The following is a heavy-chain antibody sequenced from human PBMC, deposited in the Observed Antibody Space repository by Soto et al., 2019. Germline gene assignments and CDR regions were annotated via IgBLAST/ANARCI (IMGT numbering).Heavy chain of an antibody. CDR2: ISFDGSTQ. J-gene: IGHJ4*02. V-gene: IGHV3-30*03. D-gene: IGHD3-3*01. CDR1: GFGFSSYG. CDR3: AREGVFGLVKIIPPDY. Sequence: VQLLESGGGVAQPGRSLRLSCRASGFGFSSYGMLWVRQAPGKGPEWVAFISFDGSTQYYADSVRGRFTISRDNSENTLYLQLDTLRVEDTAMNYCAREGVFGLVKIIPPDYWGQGAQVTVSA.